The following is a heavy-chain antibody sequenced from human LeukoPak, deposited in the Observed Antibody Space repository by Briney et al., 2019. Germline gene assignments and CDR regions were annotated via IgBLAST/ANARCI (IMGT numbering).Heavy chain of an antibody. D-gene: IGHD3-22*01. CDR2: ISGSGGST. Sequence: GGSLRLSCAASGFTFSSYAMSWVRQAPGKGLEWVSTISGSGGSTYYADSVKGRFTISRDNSKNTLYLQMNSLRAEDTAVYYCAKIPGDSSGYYFDDYWGQGTLVTVSS. V-gene: IGHV3-23*01. J-gene: IGHJ4*02. CDR1: GFTFSSYA. CDR3: AKIPGDSSGYYFDDY.